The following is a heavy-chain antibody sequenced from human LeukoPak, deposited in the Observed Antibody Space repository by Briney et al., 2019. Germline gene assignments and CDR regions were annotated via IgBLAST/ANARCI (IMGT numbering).Heavy chain of an antibody. CDR3: ASTTVNYYDSSVLRRAEYFQH. J-gene: IGHJ1*01. CDR1: GYTFTSYD. Sequence: ASVKVSCKASGYTFTSYDINWVRQATGQGLEWMGWMNPNSGNTGYAQKFQGRVTITRNTSISTAYMELSSLRSEDTAVYYCASTTVNYYDSSVLRRAEYFQHWGQGTLVTVSS. D-gene: IGHD3-22*01. V-gene: IGHV1-8*03. CDR2: MNPNSGNT.